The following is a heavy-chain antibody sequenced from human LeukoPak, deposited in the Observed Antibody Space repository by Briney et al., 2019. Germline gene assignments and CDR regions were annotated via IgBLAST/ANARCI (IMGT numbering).Heavy chain of an antibody. CDR1: GGSISSSNW. V-gene: IGHV4-4*02. CDR3: ARGYCSSTSCYYYGMDV. D-gene: IGHD2-2*01. J-gene: IGHJ6*04. CDR2: IYHSGST. Sequence: SETLSLTCAVSGGSISSSNWWSWVRQPPGKGLEWIGVIYHSGSTNYNPSLKSRVTISVDKSKNQFSLKLSSVTAADTAVYYCARGYCSSTSCYYYGMDVWGKGTTVTVSS.